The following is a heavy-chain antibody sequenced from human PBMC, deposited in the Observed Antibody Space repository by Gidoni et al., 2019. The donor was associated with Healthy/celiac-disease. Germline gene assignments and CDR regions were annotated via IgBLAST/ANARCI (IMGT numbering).Heavy chain of an antibody. CDR1: GYTFTSYA. V-gene: IGHV1-3*01. J-gene: IGHJ3*02. CDR3: ARDSSGWHRAFDI. CDR2: INAGNGNT. Sequence: QVQLVQSGAEVKKPGASVKVSCKASGYTFTSYATHWVRQAPGQRLEWMEWINAGNGNTKYSQKFQGRVTITRDTSASTAYMELSSLRSEDTAVYYCARDSSGWHRAFDIWGQGTMVTVSS. D-gene: IGHD6-19*01.